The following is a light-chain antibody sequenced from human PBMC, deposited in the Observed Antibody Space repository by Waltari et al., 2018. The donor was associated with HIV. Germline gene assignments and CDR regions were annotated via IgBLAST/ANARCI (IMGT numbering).Light chain of an antibody. Sequence: QSALNQPASVSGSPGQSIIISCSGTQSEIGGYDFVSWFQQFPGKAPKLIIFEVTNRPSGISDRFSGSKSGTTASLTISGLRSEDEADYYCSSYTSGATLVFGGGTRLTV. CDR3: SSYTSGATLV. J-gene: IGLJ3*02. V-gene: IGLV2-14*01. CDR2: EVT. CDR1: QSEIGGYDF.